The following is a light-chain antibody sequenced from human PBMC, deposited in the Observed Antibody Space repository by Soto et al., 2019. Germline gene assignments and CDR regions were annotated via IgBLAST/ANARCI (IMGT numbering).Light chain of an antibody. CDR3: QSYDSSLSAYV. J-gene: IGLJ1*01. Sequence: QSVLAQPPSVSGAPGQKVTISCTGSISNIGAGYDLHWYQQLPGTAPKLLLYGNINRPSGVPDRFSGSKSGTSASLAITGLQAEDEADYYCQSYDSSLSAYVFGTGTKVTVL. CDR2: GNI. V-gene: IGLV1-40*01. CDR1: ISNIGAGYD.